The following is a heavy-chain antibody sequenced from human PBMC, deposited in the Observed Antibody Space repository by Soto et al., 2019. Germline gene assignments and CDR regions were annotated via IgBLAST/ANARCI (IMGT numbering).Heavy chain of an antibody. J-gene: IGHJ4*02. CDR1: GFTFSSYA. V-gene: IGHV3-23*01. CDR3: AKEGDYSSSWYCPYFDY. Sequence: HPGGSLRLSCAASGFTFSSYAMSWVRQAPGKGLEWVSAISGSGGSTYYADSVKGRFTISRDNSKNTLYLQMNSLRAEDTAVYYCAKEGDYSSSWYCPYFDYWGQGTLVTVSS. D-gene: IGHD6-13*01. CDR2: ISGSGGST.